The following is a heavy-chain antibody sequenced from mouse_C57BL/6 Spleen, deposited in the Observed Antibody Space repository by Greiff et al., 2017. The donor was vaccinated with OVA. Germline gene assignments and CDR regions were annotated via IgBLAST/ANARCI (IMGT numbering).Heavy chain of an antibody. CDR3: ARRIYYYGSPDY. Sequence: VQLQQSGPELVKPGASVKISCKASGYTFTDYYMNWVKQSHGKSLEWIGDINPNNGGTSYNQKFKGKATLTVDKSSSTSYIALRILTSEDSAVYYFARRIYYYGSPDYWGPGTTLTVSS. J-gene: IGHJ2*01. CDR2: INPNNGGT. D-gene: IGHD1-1*01. CDR1: GYTFTDYY. V-gene: IGHV1-26*01.